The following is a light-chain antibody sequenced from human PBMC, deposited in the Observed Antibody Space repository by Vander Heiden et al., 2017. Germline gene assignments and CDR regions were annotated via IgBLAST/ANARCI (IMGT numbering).Light chain of an antibody. Sequence: EIVMTQSPATLSVSPGERATLSCRASQSVRNNLAWYQQKPGQAPRLLIYGASTRATGIPARFSGSGSGTEFTLTISSLQSEDSAVYYCQQYSNWPPRTFGQGTKVEIK. J-gene: IGKJ1*01. CDR2: GAS. V-gene: IGKV3-15*01. CDR1: QSVRNN. CDR3: QQYSNWPPRT.